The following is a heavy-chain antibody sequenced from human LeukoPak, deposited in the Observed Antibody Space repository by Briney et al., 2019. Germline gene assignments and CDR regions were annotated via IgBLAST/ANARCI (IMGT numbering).Heavy chain of an antibody. Sequence: GGSLRLSCAASGFTFSSYSMNWVRQAPGKGLEWVSSISTSSSYIYYADSVKGRFTISRDNAKNSLYLQMNSLRAEDTAVYYCARVANWNSGYYYYYMDVWGKGTTVTVSS. J-gene: IGHJ6*03. CDR1: GFTFSSYS. D-gene: IGHD1-7*01. V-gene: IGHV3-21*01. CDR3: ARVANWNSGYYYYYMDV. CDR2: ISTSSSYI.